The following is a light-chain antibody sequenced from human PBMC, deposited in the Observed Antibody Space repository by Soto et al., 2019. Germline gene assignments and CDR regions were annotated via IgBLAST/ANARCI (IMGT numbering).Light chain of an antibody. Sequence: DIRMTQSPASVSASVGDRVTISCRASQSISSYLNWYQQKPGKAPKLLIYAASSLQSGVPSRFSGSGSGTEFTLTISSLQPDDFATYYCQQYNSYSWTFGQGTKV. CDR1: QSISSY. CDR3: QQYNSYSWT. CDR2: AAS. V-gene: IGKV1-39*01. J-gene: IGKJ1*01.